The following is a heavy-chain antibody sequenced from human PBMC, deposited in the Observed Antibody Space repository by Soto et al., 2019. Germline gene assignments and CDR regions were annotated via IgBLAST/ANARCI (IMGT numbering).Heavy chain of an antibody. CDR1: GGSISSYY. Sequence: QVQLQESGPGLVKPSETLSLTCTVSGGSISSYYWSWIRQPPGKGLEWIGYIYYSGSTNYNPSLKSRVTISVDTSKNQFSLKLSSVTAADTAVYYCARNEWEPTNWFDPWGQGTLVTVSS. CDR3: ARNEWEPTNWFDP. CDR2: IYYSGST. D-gene: IGHD1-26*01. V-gene: IGHV4-59*01. J-gene: IGHJ5*02.